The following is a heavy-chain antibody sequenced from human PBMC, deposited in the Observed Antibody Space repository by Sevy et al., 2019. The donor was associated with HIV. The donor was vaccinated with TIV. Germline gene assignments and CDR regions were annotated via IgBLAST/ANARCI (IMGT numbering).Heavy chain of an antibody. CDR1: GGSISSADYY. CDR3: ARRNGGRFDY. D-gene: IGHD2-15*01. Sequence: SETLSVTCTVSGGSISSADYYWSWIRQPPGKGLEWIGYIYYSGSTYYNPSLKSRVTISVDTPKNQFSLKLSSVTAADTAVYYCARRNGGRFDYWGQGTLVTVSS. J-gene: IGHJ4*02. V-gene: IGHV4-30-4*01. CDR2: IYYSGST.